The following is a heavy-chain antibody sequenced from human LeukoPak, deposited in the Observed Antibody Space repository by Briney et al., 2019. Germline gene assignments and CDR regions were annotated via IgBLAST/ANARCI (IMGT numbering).Heavy chain of an antibody. D-gene: IGHD3-10*01. Sequence: PSETVSLTCSVSGDSVTSSSYHWGWIRQPPGEGLEWIGTVYYSGNTYYNPSLKSRLTLSIDASKNQVSLKLSAVTATDTAVYYCARLSGGNPGNFWGEGTLVTVSS. CDR1: GDSVTSSSYH. CDR2: VYYSGNT. J-gene: IGHJ4*02. CDR3: ARLSGGNPGNF. V-gene: IGHV4-39*01.